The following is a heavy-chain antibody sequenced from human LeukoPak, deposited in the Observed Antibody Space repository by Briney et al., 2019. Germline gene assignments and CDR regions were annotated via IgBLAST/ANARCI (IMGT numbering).Heavy chain of an antibody. J-gene: IGHJ4*02. D-gene: IGHD4-17*01. V-gene: IGHV4-59*01. CDR1: GGSISSYY. CDR3: ARGHGDGDYVQFDY. Sequence: SETLSLTCTVSGGSISSYYWSWIRQPPGKGLEWIGYIYYSGSTNYNPSLKSRVTISVDTSKNQFSLRLSSVTAADTAVYYCARGHGDGDYVQFDYWGQGTLVTVSS. CDR2: IYYSGST.